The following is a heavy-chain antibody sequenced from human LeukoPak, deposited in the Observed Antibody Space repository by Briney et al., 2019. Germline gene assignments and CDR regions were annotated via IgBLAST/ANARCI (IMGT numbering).Heavy chain of an antibody. D-gene: IGHD1-1*01. Sequence: PGGSLRLSCAASGFTFSRYWMTWVRQAPGKGREGVANIKEDGSENSYVESVKGRFNISRDNAKNSLYLQLNSLRAEDTAVFFFARQRYSDYWGQGTLVTVSS. CDR1: GFTFSRYW. CDR3: ARQRYSDY. CDR2: IKEDGSEN. V-gene: IGHV3-7*01. J-gene: IGHJ4*02.